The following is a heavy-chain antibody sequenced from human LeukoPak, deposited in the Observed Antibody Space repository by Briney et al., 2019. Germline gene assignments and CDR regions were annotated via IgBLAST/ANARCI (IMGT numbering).Heavy chain of an antibody. Sequence: GGSLRLSCAASGFTFSSYWMSWVRQAPGKGLEWVANIKQDGSEKYYVDSVKGRFTISRDNAKNSLYLQMNSLRAEDTAVYYCARGALGYSGYWGTFDYWGQGTLVTVSS. V-gene: IGHV3-7*01. J-gene: IGHJ4*02. CDR2: IKQDGSEK. CDR1: GFTFSSYW. D-gene: IGHD5-12*01. CDR3: ARGALGYSGYWGTFDY.